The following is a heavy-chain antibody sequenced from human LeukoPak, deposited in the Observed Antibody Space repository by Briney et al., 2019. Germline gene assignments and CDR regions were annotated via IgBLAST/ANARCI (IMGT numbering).Heavy chain of an antibody. CDR3: ARRSPEAVAGAFVY. J-gene: IGHJ4*02. D-gene: IGHD1-26*01. Sequence: SETLSLTCTVSGGSISSSSYYWGWIRQPPGKGLEWIGSIYYSGSTYYNPSLKSRVTISVDTSKNQFSLKLSSVTAADTAVYYCARRSPEAVAGAFVYWGQGTLVTVSS. CDR1: GGSISSSSYY. V-gene: IGHV4-39*01. CDR2: IYYSGST.